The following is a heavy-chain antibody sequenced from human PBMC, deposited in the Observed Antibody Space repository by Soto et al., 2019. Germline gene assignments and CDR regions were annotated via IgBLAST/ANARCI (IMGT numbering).Heavy chain of an antibody. CDR1: GFTFTSSA. V-gene: IGHV1-58*01. D-gene: IGHD2-2*01. Sequence: GASVKVSCKTSGFTFTSSAVQWVRQARGQRLEWIGWIVVGSGNTNYAQKFQERVTITRDMSTSTAYMELSSLRSEDTAVYYCAASHCSSTSCYDPYRDIVGVLDYWGQGTLVTVSS. CDR2: IVVGSGNT. CDR3: AASHCSSTSCYDPYRDIVGVLDY. J-gene: IGHJ4*02.